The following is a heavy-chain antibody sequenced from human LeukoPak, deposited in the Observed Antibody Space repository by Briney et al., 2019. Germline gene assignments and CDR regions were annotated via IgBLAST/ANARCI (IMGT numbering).Heavy chain of an antibody. V-gene: IGHV4-61*02. D-gene: IGHD2-2*01. Sequence: SETLSLTCTVSGGSISSGSYYWSWIRQPAGKGLEWIGRIYTSGSTNYNPSLKSRVTISVDTSKDQFSLKLSSVTAADTAVYYCAREGVVVPAAVGVFYYYYMDVWGKGTTVTVSS. CDR1: GGSISSGSYY. CDR3: AREGVVVPAAVGVFYYYYMDV. CDR2: IYTSGST. J-gene: IGHJ6*03.